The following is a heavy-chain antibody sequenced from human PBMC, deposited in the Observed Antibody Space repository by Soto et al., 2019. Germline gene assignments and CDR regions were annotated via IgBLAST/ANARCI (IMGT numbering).Heavy chain of an antibody. J-gene: IGHJ4*02. D-gene: IGHD3-10*01. CDR3: AREVQVHTPAFVY. Sequence: QVQLVQSGAEMTKPGSSVKVSCQSSGGTFNTYAMNWVRQAPGQGPEWMGDISPMFGAANYAPKFQGRVTITADESTGTSYMQLSSLTSADTALYFCAREVQVHTPAFVYWGQGTLVTVSS. V-gene: IGHV1-69*19. CDR2: ISPMFGAA. CDR1: GGTFNTYA.